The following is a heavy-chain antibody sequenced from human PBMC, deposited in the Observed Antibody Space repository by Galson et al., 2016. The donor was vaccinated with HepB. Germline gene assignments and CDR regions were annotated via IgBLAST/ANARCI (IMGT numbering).Heavy chain of an antibody. CDR3: ARESLGEDGDILYDY. V-gene: IGHV4-4*02. CDR2: IHHTGTI. D-gene: IGHD3-10*01. J-gene: IGHJ4*02. Sequence: LSLTCAVSGGSISSGDWWSWVRQPPGKGLEWIAEIHHTGTINYNPSLQSRVTMLVDNSKNQFSLKLRSVTAADTAIYYCARESLGEDGDILYDYWGQGTLVTVAS. CDR1: GGSISSGDW.